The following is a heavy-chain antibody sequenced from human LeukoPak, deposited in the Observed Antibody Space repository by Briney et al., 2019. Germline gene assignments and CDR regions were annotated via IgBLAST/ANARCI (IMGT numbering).Heavy chain of an antibody. CDR3: ARGPYGDDSNGYYGMDV. V-gene: IGHV3-23*01. CDR2: ISGSGDNT. Sequence: HPGGSLRLSCAASGFTFSSYAMSWVRQAPGKGLEWVSGISGSGDNTYYADSVKGRFTISRDNSKNTLYLQMNSLRAEDTAVYYCARGPYGDDSNGYYGMDVWGQGTPVTVSS. CDR1: GFTFSSYA. D-gene: IGHD4-17*01. J-gene: IGHJ6*02.